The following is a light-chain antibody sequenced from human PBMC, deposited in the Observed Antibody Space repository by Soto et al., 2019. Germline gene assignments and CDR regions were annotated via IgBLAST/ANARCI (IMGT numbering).Light chain of an antibody. Sequence: QAVVTQAPSASGTPGQRVTISCSGSTSNIGSNTVNWYQQLPGTAPKVLIYNNNQRPSGVPDRFSGSNSGTSASLAISGLRSEDEASYYCAAWDNSLNGVVFGGGTKLTVL. J-gene: IGLJ2*01. CDR1: TSNIGSNT. V-gene: IGLV1-44*01. CDR2: NNN. CDR3: AAWDNSLNGVV.